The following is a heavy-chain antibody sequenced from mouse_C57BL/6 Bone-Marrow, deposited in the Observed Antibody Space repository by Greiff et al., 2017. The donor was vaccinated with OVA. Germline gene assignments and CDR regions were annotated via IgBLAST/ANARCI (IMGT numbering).Heavy chain of an antibody. CDR2: IYPGDGDT. J-gene: IGHJ4*01. CDR1: GYAFSSSW. CDR3: ARAYYAYCAMDY. V-gene: IGHV1-82*01. Sequence: VQLVEPGPELVKPGASVKISCKASGYAFSSSWMNWVKQRPGQGLEWIGRIYPGDGDTNYNGKFKGKATLTADKSSSTAYMQLSSLTSEDSAVYFCARAYYAYCAMDYWGKRTSVTVSS. D-gene: IGHD1-1*01.